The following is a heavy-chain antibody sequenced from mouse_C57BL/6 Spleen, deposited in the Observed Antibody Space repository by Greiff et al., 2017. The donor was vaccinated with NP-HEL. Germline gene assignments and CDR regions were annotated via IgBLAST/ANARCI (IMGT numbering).Heavy chain of an antibody. CDR1: GYTFTSYW. D-gene: IGHD2-2*01. V-gene: IGHV1-64*01. Sequence: QVQLQQPGAELVKPGASVKLSCKASGYTFTSYWMHWVKQRPGQGLEWIGMIHPNSGSTNYNEKFKSKATLTVDKSSSTAYMQLSSLTSEDSAVYYCARLEGYDEGDYYAMDYWGQGTSVTVSS. J-gene: IGHJ4*01. CDR2: IHPNSGST. CDR3: ARLEGYDEGDYYAMDY.